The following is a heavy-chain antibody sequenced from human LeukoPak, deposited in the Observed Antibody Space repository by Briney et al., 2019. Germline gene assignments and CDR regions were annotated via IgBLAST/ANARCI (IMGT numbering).Heavy chain of an antibody. CDR1: GGTFSSYA. Sequence: ASVKVSCKASGGTFSSYAISWVRQAPGQGLEWMGGIIPIFGTANYAQKFQGRVTITADESTSTAYMELSSLRSEDTAVYYCARVPNSSSWVLAKWFDPWGQGTLVTVSP. J-gene: IGHJ5*02. V-gene: IGHV1-69*13. CDR2: IIPIFGTA. D-gene: IGHD6-13*01. CDR3: ARVPNSSSWVLAKWFDP.